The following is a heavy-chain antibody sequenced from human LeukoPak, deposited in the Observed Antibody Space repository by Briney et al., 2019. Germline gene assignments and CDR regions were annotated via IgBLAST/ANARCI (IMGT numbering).Heavy chain of an antibody. CDR1: GYTFTSYG. D-gene: IGHD5-12*01. V-gene: IGHV1-18*01. J-gene: IGHJ3*02. CDR3: ERGVRYDGAFDI. CDR2: ISAYNGNA. Sequence: ASVKVSCKASGYTFTSYGISWVRQAPGQGLEWMGWISAYNGNANYAQKLQGRVTMTTDTSTSTAYMELRGLSSDDTAVYYCERGVRYDGAFDIRGQGTMVTVSS.